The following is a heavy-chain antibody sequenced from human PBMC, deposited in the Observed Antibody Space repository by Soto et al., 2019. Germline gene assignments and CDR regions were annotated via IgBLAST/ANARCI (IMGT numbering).Heavy chain of an antibody. D-gene: IGHD3-22*01. CDR1: GGSFSGYY. J-gene: IGHJ4*02. Sequence: QVQLQQWGAGLLKPSETLSLTCAVYGGSFSGYYWSWIRQPPGKGLEWIGEINHSGSTNYNPSLKSRVTISVDTSKNQFSLKLSSVTAADTAVYYCAREVRRGYQKLSFDYWGQGTLVTVSS. V-gene: IGHV4-34*01. CDR2: INHSGST. CDR3: AREVRRGYQKLSFDY.